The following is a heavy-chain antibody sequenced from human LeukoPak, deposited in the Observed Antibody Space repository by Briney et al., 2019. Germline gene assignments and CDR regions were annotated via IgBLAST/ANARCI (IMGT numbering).Heavy chain of an antibody. CDR2: IYYSGTT. D-gene: IGHD3-9*01. V-gene: IGHV4-59*01. J-gene: IGHJ4*02. Sequence: PSETLSLTCTVSGGSISSYYWSWIRQPPGKGLEWIGYIYYSGTTDYNPSLQSRVTISLDTSTNKFSLRLSSVTPADTAVYYCARVLRYLDWAFDTWGQGSLVTVSS. CDR1: GGSISSYY. CDR3: ARVLRYLDWAFDT.